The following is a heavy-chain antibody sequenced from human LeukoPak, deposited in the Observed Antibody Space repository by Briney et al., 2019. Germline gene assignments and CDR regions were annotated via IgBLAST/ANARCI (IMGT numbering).Heavy chain of an antibody. CDR3: ARVAGSIDY. V-gene: IGHV1-8*03. J-gene: IGHJ4*02. D-gene: IGHD6-19*01. CDR2: MNLKSGYT. CDR1: GYTFTTYD. Sequence: ASVKVSCKASGYTFTTYDINWVRQAYGQGLEWMGWMNLKSGYTGYAQKFQGRVTITGDTSISTAYMELSSLRSEDTAVYYCARVAGSIDYWGQGTLVTVSS.